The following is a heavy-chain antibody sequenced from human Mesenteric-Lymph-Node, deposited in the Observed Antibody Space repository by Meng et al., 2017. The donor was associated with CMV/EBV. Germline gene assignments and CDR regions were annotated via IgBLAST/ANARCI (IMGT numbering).Heavy chain of an antibody. CDR2: TRNKANSYTT. J-gene: IGHJ4*02. CDR3: AARGQNDY. V-gene: IGHV3-72*01. D-gene: IGHD1-26*01. CDR1: GFTFSDHY. Sequence: LSCAASGFTFSDHYRDWVRQAPGKGLEWVGRTRNKANSYTTEYAASVKGRFTISRDDSKNSLYLQMNSLKTEDTAVYYCAARGQNDYWGQGTLVTVSS.